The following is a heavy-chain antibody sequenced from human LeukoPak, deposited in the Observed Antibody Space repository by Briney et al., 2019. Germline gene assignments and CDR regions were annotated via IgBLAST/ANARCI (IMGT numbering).Heavy chain of an antibody. CDR2: IYYSGST. V-gene: IGHV4-39*01. D-gene: IGHD3-10*01. Sequence: RPSETLSLTCTVSGGSISSSSYYWGWIRQPPGKGLEWIGTIYYSGSTYYNPSLKSRVTISEDTSKNQFSLKLSSVTAADTAVYYCARPAYGSGSYSGFDYWGQGALVTVSS. J-gene: IGHJ4*02. CDR3: ARPAYGSGSYSGFDY. CDR1: GGSISSSSYY.